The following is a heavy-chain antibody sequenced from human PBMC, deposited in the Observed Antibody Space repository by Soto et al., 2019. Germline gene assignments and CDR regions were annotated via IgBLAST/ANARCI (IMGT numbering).Heavy chain of an antibody. Sequence: SQTLSLTCAISGYSVSSNSAAWNWIIQSPSRGLEWLGRTYYRSKWYNDYAVSVKSRITINPDTSKNQFSLQLNSVTPEDTAVYYCARDFPGTMLVVDGAFDIWGQGTMVIVSS. CDR3: ARDFPGTMLVVDGAFDI. J-gene: IGHJ3*02. CDR1: GYSVSSNSAA. V-gene: IGHV6-1*01. CDR2: TYYRSKWYN. D-gene: IGHD3-22*01.